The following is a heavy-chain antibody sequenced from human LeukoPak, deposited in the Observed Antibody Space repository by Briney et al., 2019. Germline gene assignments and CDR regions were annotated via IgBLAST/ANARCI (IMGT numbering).Heavy chain of an antibody. Sequence: GESLKISCKASGYRFTSYWIGWVRQMPGKRLEWVGIIYPSDSDARYSPSFQGQVTISADKSINTAYLQWSRLKASDTAMYYCARRNYDILTGYYNDYFDYWGQGTLVTVSS. J-gene: IGHJ4*02. CDR2: IYPSDSDA. V-gene: IGHV5-51*01. D-gene: IGHD3-9*01. CDR3: ARRNYDILTGYYNDYFDY. CDR1: GYRFTSYW.